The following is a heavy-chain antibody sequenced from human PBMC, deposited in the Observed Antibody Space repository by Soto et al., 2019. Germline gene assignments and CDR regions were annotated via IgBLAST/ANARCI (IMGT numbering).Heavy chain of an antibody. V-gene: IGHV3-11*05. CDR1: GFTFRDYY. Sequence: QVQLVESGGGLVRPGGSLRLSCEASGFTFRDYYMTWFRQAPGKGLEWLSYIDSSTKYTNYADSVKGRFTISRDNAKNSLYLQMTSLRAHDTAVYYCAREYYYTIDVWGQGTMVTVSS. J-gene: IGHJ6*02. CDR3: AREYYYTIDV. CDR2: IDSSTKYT.